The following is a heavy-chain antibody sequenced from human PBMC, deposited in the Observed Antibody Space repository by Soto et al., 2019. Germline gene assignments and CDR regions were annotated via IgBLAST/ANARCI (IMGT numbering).Heavy chain of an antibody. Sequence: SETLSLTCAVYGGSFSGYYWSWIRQPPGKGLEWIGEINHSGSTNYNPSLKSRVTISVDTSKNQFSLKLSSVTAADTAVYYCARLARGYSYGIKDYWGQGTLVTVSS. CDR3: ARLARGYSYGIKDY. V-gene: IGHV4-34*01. D-gene: IGHD5-18*01. CDR2: INHSGST. J-gene: IGHJ4*02. CDR1: GGSFSGYY.